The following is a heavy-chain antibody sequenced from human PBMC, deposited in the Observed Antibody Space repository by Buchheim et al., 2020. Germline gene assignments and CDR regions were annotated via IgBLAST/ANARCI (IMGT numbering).Heavy chain of an antibody. Sequence: EVQVLESGGGSVQRGGSLRLSCAASGFTFRMFAMSWVRQAPRKGLEWVSTITDSGGGTYYAESVKGRFTMSRDNSKNTLSLQMNSLRVEDTAIYYCAKYFYGSGTYYAFDIWGQGT. CDR1: GFTFRMFA. D-gene: IGHD3-10*01. CDR2: ITDSGGGT. V-gene: IGHV3-23*01. CDR3: AKYFYGSGTYYAFDI. J-gene: IGHJ3*02.